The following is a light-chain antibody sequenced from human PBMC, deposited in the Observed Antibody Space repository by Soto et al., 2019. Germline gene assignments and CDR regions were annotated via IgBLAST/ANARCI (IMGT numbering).Light chain of an antibody. Sequence: AIQLTQSPSSLSASVGDRVTITCRASQGISSALAWYQQKPGKAPKLLIYDASSLESGVPSRFRGSGSGTDVTLTISSLQPEDFATYYCQQFNSYPLTFCQGTRLEMK. CDR1: QGISSA. CDR3: QQFNSYPLT. V-gene: IGKV1-13*02. CDR2: DAS. J-gene: IGKJ5*01.